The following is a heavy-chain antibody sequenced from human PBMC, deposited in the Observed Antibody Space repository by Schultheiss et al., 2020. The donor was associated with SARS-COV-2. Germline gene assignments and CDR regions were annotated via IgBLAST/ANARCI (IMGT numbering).Heavy chain of an antibody. CDR2: ISYDGSNK. J-gene: IGHJ6*02. Sequence: GESLKISCAASGFTFSSYAMHWVRQAPGKGLEWVAVISYDGSNKYYADSVKGRFTISRDNSKNTLYLQMNSLRAEDTAVYYCAREPLRGSYYYYGMDVWGQGTTVTVSS. CDR1: GFTFSSYA. CDR3: AREPLRGSYYYYGMDV. V-gene: IGHV3-30-3*01.